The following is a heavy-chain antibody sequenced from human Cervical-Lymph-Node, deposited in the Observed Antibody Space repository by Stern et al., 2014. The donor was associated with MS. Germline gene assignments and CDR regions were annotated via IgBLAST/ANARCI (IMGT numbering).Heavy chain of an antibody. CDR1: GGSIRSGDHY. J-gene: IGHJ5*02. CDR2: IYTNADT. D-gene: IGHD5-12*01. Sequence: QVQLQESGPGLVKPSQTLSLTCSVSGGSIRSGDHYWSWIRQPPGKRLVWIGRIYTNADTVHNPSVANRVTVSADVTKSKFSLRLRSVTAADTAVYYCARRSGHESLSPGFHLWGQGILVTVSS. V-gene: IGHV4-61*02. CDR3: ARRSGHESLSPGFHL.